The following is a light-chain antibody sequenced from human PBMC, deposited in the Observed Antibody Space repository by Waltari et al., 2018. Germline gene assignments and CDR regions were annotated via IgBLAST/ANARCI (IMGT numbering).Light chain of an antibody. Sequence: QSALTQPASVSGSPGQSITISCTGTSSDVGGYNYVSWYQQHPGKAPKLMIYEVSNRPSGVSSGCSGSKSGTTASLTISGLQAEDEADSYCSSYTSSSTLYVFGTGTKVTVL. CDR2: EVS. J-gene: IGLJ1*01. CDR3: SSYTSSSTLYV. CDR1: SSDVGGYNY. V-gene: IGLV2-14*01.